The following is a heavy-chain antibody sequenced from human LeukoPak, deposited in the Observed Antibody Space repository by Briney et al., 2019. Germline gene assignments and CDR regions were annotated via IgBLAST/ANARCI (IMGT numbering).Heavy chain of an antibody. Sequence: SETLSLTCTVSGGSISSGGYHWSWIRQHPGKGLEWIGYIYYSGSTYYNPSLKSRVTISVDTSKNQFSLKLSSVTAADTAVYYCARDDCSTTPCYAYWGQGTLVTVSS. CDR1: GGSISSGGYH. V-gene: IGHV4-31*03. CDR3: ARDDCSTTPCYAY. CDR2: IYYSGST. J-gene: IGHJ4*02. D-gene: IGHD2-2*01.